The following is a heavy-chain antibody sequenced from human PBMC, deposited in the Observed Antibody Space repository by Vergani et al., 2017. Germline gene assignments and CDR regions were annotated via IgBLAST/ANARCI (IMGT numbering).Heavy chain of an antibody. D-gene: IGHD2-21*01. CDR3: ARVPDWANLDY. J-gene: IGHJ4*02. V-gene: IGHV1-2*02. Sequence: QVQLVQSGAEVKKPGASVKVSCKASGYTFTGYYIHWVRQAPGQGLEWMGWINPISGATNYAQKFQGRVTMTRDTSISTTYMELNRLRADDTAVYYCARVPDWANLDYGGQGSLVTVSS. CDR2: INPISGAT. CDR1: GYTFTGYY.